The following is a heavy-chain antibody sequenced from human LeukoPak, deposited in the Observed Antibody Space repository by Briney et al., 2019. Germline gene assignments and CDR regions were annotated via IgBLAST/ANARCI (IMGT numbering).Heavy chain of an antibody. Sequence: PSETLSLTCTVSGGSISSYYWSWIRQPPGKGLEWIGYTYYGGSTNYNPSLKSRVTISVDTSKNQFSLKLSSVTAADTAVYYCAWYHPDYYGSGSPTYYFDYWGQGTLVTVSS. V-gene: IGHV4-59*08. CDR2: TYYGGST. D-gene: IGHD3-10*01. CDR1: GGSISSYY. CDR3: AWYHPDYYGSGSPTYYFDY. J-gene: IGHJ4*02.